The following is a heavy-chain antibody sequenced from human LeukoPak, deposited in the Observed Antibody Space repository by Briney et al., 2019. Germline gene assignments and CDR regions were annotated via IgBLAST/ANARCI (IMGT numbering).Heavy chain of an antibody. CDR3: ARAAKYGSGGYWGQGSDYYYMDV. Sequence: GGSRRLSCAASGFTVSSNYMSWVRQAPGKGLEWVSVIYSGGSTYYAASVKGRFTISRDNSKNTLSLQMNSLRAEDTAVYYCARAAKYGSGGYWGQGSDYYYMDVWGKGTTVTVSS. V-gene: IGHV3-53*01. CDR1: GFTVSSNY. J-gene: IGHJ6*03. D-gene: IGHD3-10*01. CDR2: IYSGGST.